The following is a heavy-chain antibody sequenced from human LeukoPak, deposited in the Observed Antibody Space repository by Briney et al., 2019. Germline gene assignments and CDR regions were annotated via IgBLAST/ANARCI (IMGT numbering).Heavy chain of an antibody. CDR1: GFFISSGYY. J-gene: IGHJ4*02. CDR2: IYHSGST. D-gene: IGHD6-19*01. V-gene: IGHV4-38-2*02. Sequence: SETLSLTCTVSGFFISSGYYWGWIRQPPGKGLEWIGIIYHSGSTYYNPSLKSRVTISVDTSKNQFSLKLSSVTAADTAVYYCARSEVGWYSDYWGQGTLVTVSS. CDR3: ARSEVGWYSDY.